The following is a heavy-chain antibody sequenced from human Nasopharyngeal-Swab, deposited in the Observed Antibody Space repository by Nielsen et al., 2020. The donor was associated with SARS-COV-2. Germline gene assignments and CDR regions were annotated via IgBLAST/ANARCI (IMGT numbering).Heavy chain of an antibody. CDR3: ARLRRDGYNVRAFYFDY. Sequence: GGSLTLSCAASGFTFSSYEMNWVRQAPGKGLEWVSYISSSGSTIYYAYSVKGRFTISRDNAKNSLYLQMNSLRAEDTAVYYCARLRRDGYNVRAFYFDYWGQGTLVTVSS. D-gene: IGHD5-24*01. J-gene: IGHJ4*02. CDR2: ISSSGSTI. V-gene: IGHV3-48*03. CDR1: GFTFSSYE.